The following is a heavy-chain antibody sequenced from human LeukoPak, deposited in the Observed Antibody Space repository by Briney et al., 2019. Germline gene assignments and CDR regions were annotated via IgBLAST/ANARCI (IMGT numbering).Heavy chain of an antibody. D-gene: IGHD1-26*01. CDR3: AVVGVTMNAFDI. CDR2: LNPSGGNT. V-gene: IGHV1-46*01. J-gene: IGHJ3*02. Sequence: ALVKVSCKTSGYSFTSYYMHWVRQAPGQGLEWMGILNPSGGNTNYAQRFEGRVTMTRDTSTSTVYMELSSLRSEDTAVYYCAVVGVTMNAFDIWGQGTMVTVSS. CDR1: GYSFTSYY.